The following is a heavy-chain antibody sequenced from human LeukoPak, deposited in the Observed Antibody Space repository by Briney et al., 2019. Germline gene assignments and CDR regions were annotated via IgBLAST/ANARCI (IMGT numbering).Heavy chain of an antibody. Sequence: GESLQISCKGSGYLFTSYWIGWVRQLPGKGREGMGIIYPGDSDTRYSPSFQGQVTISADKSISTAYLQWSSLKASNTAMYYCARHGGQQNGFDYWGQGTLVTVSS. D-gene: IGHD6-13*01. CDR3: ARHGGQQNGFDY. CDR1: GYLFTSYW. CDR2: IYPGDSDT. J-gene: IGHJ4*02. V-gene: IGHV5-51*01.